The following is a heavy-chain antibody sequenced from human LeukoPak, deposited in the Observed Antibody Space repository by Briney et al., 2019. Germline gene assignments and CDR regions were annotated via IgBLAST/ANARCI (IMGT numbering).Heavy chain of an antibody. Sequence: GGSLRLSCAASGFTFSNYEMHWVRRAPGKGLEWVSYISSGGSTVYYADSVKGRFTVSRDNAKNSLYLQMSSLRAEDTAVYYCARAGVGGSGSYYKRYFDYWGQGTLVTVSS. V-gene: IGHV3-48*03. J-gene: IGHJ4*02. CDR1: GFTFSNYE. CDR2: ISSGGSTV. CDR3: ARAGVGGSGSYYKRYFDY. D-gene: IGHD3-10*01.